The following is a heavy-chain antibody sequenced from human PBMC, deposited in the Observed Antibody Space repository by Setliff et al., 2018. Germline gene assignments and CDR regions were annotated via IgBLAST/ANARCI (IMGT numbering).Heavy chain of an antibody. CDR1: AYIFTNHY. D-gene: IGHD1-26*01. CDR3: ARDSTGSDLYEFQYMDV. V-gene: IGHV1-2*02. CDR2: ISPNSGNT. J-gene: IGHJ6*03. Sequence: ASVKVSCKASAYIFTNHYIHWIRQTPGQGLEWMGWISPNSGNTMYAQKFQTRVTMTRDTSISTAYLDLTSLRSDDTAIYYCARDSTGSDLYEFQYMDVWGKGTPVTVSS.